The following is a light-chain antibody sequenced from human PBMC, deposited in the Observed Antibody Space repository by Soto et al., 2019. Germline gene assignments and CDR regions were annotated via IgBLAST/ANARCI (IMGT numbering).Light chain of an antibody. CDR2: WAS. CDR3: QQYYSTPYT. V-gene: IGKV4-1*01. CDR1: QSVLYSSNNKNY. J-gene: IGKJ2*01. Sequence: DIVMTQSPDSLAVSPGERATINCKSSQSVLYSSNNKNYLAWYQQKPGQPPKLLIYWASTRESGVPDRFSGSGSGTDFTLTISSLQAEDVAVYYCQQYYSTPYTFVQGTKLEIK.